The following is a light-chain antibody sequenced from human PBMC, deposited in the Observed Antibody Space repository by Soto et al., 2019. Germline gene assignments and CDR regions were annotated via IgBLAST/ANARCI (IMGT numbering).Light chain of an antibody. CDR2: EVT. J-gene: IGLJ1*01. CDR1: SSDVGGHNY. V-gene: IGLV2-14*01. Sequence: QSALTQPASVSGSPGQSITISCTGTSSDVGGHNYVSWYQQHPGQAPKLMIYEVTNRPAGISNRFSGSKSGTTASLTISGLQAEDEADYYCSSYTSSSTLYVFGTGTKLTVL. CDR3: SSYTSSSTLYV.